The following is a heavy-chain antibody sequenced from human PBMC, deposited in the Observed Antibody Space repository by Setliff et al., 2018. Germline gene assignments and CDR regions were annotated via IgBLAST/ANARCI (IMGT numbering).Heavy chain of an antibody. V-gene: IGHV4-39*01. J-gene: IGHJ4*02. D-gene: IGHD3-9*01. CDR3: ASRPATLAGYPFHY. Sequence: NPSETLSLTCTVSGVSVSSNNYDWGWIRQPPGKGLQWMGTVSYGGRTYYNSSLKSRVTISVDTPKNEFSLSLTSVTAADTALYYCASRPATLAGYPFHYWGQGALVTVSS. CDR2: VSYGGRT. CDR1: GVSVSSNNYD.